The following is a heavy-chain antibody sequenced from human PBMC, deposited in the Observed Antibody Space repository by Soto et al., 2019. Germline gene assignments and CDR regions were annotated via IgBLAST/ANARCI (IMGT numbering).Heavy chain of an antibody. D-gene: IGHD3-10*01. Sequence: QVQLVQSGAEVKKPGSSVKVSCKASGGTFSSYAISWVRQAPGQGLEWMGGIIPIFGTANYAQKFQGRVTITADESTSTAYMELSSLRSEDTAVYYCARGANYYGSGSQYPYYYYGMDVWGQGTTVTVSS. CDR2: IIPIFGTA. CDR1: GGTFSSYA. CDR3: ARGANYYGSGSQYPYYYYGMDV. V-gene: IGHV1-69*01. J-gene: IGHJ6*02.